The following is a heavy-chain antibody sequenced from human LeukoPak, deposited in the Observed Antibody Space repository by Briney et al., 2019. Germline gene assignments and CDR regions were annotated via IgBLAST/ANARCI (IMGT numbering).Heavy chain of an antibody. Sequence: ASVKVSCKASGYTFTGYYIHWVRQAPRQGLEWMGRINPNSVGTNYAQKFQGKVTMTRDTYISTAYVELRRLRSDVTAVYYCARGGPMYLRPWGQGTLVTVSS. V-gene: IGHV1-2*06. CDR3: ARGGPMYLRP. CDR2: INPNSVGT. CDR1: GYTFTGYY. J-gene: IGHJ5*02. D-gene: IGHD3-10*02.